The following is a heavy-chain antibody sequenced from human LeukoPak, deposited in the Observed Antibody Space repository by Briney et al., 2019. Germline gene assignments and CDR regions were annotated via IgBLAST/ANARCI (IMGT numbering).Heavy chain of an antibody. CDR2: IYSGGNT. Sequence: GGSLRLSCAASGFTVSSSYMSWVRQAPGKGLEWVSVIYSGGNTYYADSVKGRFTIPRDNAKNSLYLQMNSLRAEDTAVYYCAELGITMIGGVWGKGTTVTISS. D-gene: IGHD3-10*02. J-gene: IGHJ6*04. CDR3: AELGITMIGGV. CDR1: GFTVSSSY. V-gene: IGHV3-66*01.